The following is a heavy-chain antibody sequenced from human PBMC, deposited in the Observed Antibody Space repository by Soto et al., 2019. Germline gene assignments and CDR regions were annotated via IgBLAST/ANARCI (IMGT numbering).Heavy chain of an antibody. D-gene: IGHD3-22*01. CDR1: GFTFTRFA. Sequence: VGSLRLSCVGSGFTFTRFAMHWFREAPVNGLEWVACAPHEGRKEQCADSVKGRFAISRDNSKNTLYLQMNSLTVEYTAIYYCATGEAHYYDPSHYWGQAAEVTVSS. V-gene: IGHV3-30*09. CDR3: ATGEAHYYDPSHY. CDR2: APHEGRKE. J-gene: IGHJ4*02.